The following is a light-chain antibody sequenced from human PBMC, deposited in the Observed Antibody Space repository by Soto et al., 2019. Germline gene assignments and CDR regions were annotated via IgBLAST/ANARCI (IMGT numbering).Light chain of an antibody. J-gene: IGKJ1*01. Sequence: IVMTQSPATLSVTPGERATLSCRASQSVSSNLAWYQQKPGKAPRLLIYGASTRDTGIPARFSGSGSGTELTLTISSLQSEDFAVYYCQQYNNWLWTFGQGTKVDIK. CDR2: GAS. V-gene: IGKV3-15*01. CDR3: QQYNNWLWT. CDR1: QSVSSN.